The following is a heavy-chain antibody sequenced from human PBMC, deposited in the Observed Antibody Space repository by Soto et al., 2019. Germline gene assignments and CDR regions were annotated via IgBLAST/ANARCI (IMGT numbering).Heavy chain of an antibody. V-gene: IGHV3-64*01. Sequence: SLRLSCASSGLTFRNYAMHWVRQAPGKGLEYVSAISSNGDTTYYANSVKGRFTISRDNSKNTVYLQMGRLRTVYMAVYYCARDGGSYAFDPWGQGTLVTVSS. CDR2: ISSNGDTT. CDR1: GLTFRNYA. J-gene: IGHJ5*02. CDR3: ARDGGSYAFDP. D-gene: IGHD3-10*01.